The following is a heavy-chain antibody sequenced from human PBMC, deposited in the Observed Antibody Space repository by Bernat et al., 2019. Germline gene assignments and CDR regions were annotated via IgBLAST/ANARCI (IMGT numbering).Heavy chain of an antibody. V-gene: IGHV3-33*01. Sequence: QVQLVESGGGVVQPGRSLRLSCAASGFTFSSYDMHWVRQAPGKGLEWVAVIWYDGSNKYYADSVKGRFTISRDNSKNTLYLQMNSLRAEDTAVYDCARDRGQLVLYYFDYWGQGTLVTVSS. D-gene: IGHD6-6*01. CDR1: GFTFSSYD. CDR3: ARDRGQLVLYYFDY. CDR2: IWYDGSNK. J-gene: IGHJ4*02.